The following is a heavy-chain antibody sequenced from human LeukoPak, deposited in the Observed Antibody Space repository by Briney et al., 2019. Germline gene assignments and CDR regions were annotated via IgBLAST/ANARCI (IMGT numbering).Heavy chain of an antibody. Sequence: GGSLRLSCAASGFTFSSYEMNWVRQAPGKGLEWVSYISSSGSTIYYADSVKGRFTISRDNSKNTLYLQMNSLRAEDTAVYYCAKVAEPRYCSGGSCYFDYWGQGTLVTVSS. D-gene: IGHD2-15*01. J-gene: IGHJ4*02. V-gene: IGHV3-48*03. CDR3: AKVAEPRYCSGGSCYFDY. CDR1: GFTFSSYE. CDR2: ISSSGSTI.